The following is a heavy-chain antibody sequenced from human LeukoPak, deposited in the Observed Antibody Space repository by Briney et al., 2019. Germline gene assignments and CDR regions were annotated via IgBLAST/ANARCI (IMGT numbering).Heavy chain of an antibody. Sequence: PGGSLRLSCAASGFTFSDCPMDWVRQSPGKGLEWVAIISSDGSNKYYADSVKGRFTISRDNSKNTLYLQMSSLRAEDTAVYYCARETLGWFDPWGQGTLVTVSS. CDR2: ISSDGSNK. V-gene: IGHV3-30-3*01. J-gene: IGHJ5*02. CDR3: ARETLGWFDP. CDR1: GFTFSDCP.